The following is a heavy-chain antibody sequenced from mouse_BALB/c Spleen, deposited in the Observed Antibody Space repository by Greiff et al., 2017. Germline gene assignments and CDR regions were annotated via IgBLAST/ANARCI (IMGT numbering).Heavy chain of an antibody. D-gene: IGHD1-1*01. CDR1: GFTFSSYA. Sequence: EVHLVESGGGLVKPGGSLKLSCAASGFTFSSYAMSWVRQSPEKRLEWVAEISSGGSYTYYPDTVTGRFTISRDNAKNTLYLEMSSLRSEDTAMYYCARDPGYYGSSPYYAMDYWGQGTSVTVSS. V-gene: IGHV5-9-4*01. CDR3: ARDPGYYGSSPYYAMDY. J-gene: IGHJ4*01. CDR2: ISSGGSYT.